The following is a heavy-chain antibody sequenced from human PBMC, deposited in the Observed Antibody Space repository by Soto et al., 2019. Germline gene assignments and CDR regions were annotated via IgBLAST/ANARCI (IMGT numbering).Heavy chain of an antibody. CDR3: AHGIMVVSAIHFDY. CDR1: GFSLSTSGVG. D-gene: IGHD2-21*01. CDR2: IYWDDDK. Sequence: QITLKESGPTLVKPTQTLTLTCTFSGFSLSTSGVGVGWIRQPPGKALEWLALIYWDDDKRYSPSLKSRLTITKDTSKNQVVLTMTNMDPVDTATYYCAHGIMVVSAIHFDYWGQGTLVTVSS. J-gene: IGHJ4*02. V-gene: IGHV2-5*02.